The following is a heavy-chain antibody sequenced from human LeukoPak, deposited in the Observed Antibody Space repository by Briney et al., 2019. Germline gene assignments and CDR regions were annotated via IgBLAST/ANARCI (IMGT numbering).Heavy chain of an antibody. CDR1: GGSISSYY. CDR2: IYYSGST. J-gene: IGHJ3*02. V-gene: IGHV4-59*01. D-gene: IGHD3-10*01. CDR3: ARAVTMVDAFDI. Sequence: SETLSLTCTVSGGSISSYYWSWIRQPPGKGLEWIGYIYYSGSTNHNPSLKSRVTISVDTSKNQFSLKLSSVTAADTAVYYCARAVTMVDAFDIWGQGTMVTVSS.